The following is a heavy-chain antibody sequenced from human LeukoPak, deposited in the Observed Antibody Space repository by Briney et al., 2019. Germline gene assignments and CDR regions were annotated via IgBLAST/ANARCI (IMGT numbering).Heavy chain of an antibody. CDR1: GFTFSSYS. CDR3: ARASSYYYDSSGYYPNYFDY. Sequence: PGGSLRLSCAASGFTFSSYSMNWVRQAPGKGLEWVSSISSSSSYIYYADSVKGRFTISRDNAKNSLYLQMNSLRAEDTAVYYCARASSYYYDSSGYYPNYFDYWGQGTLVTVSS. CDR2: ISSSSSYI. V-gene: IGHV3-21*01. J-gene: IGHJ4*02. D-gene: IGHD3-22*01.